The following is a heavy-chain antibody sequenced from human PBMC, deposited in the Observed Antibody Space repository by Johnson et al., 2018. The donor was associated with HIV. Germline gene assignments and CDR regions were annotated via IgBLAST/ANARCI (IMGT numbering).Heavy chain of an antibody. J-gene: IGHJ3*02. Sequence: QVQLVESGGGVVQPGRSLRLSCAASGFTFSSYGMHWVRQAPGKGLEWVAFIQYDGGNKYYADSLKGRFTISRDNSKNTVYLQLNSLRPEDTAVYYCAKDGGSYGGAFDIWGLGTLVTVSS. V-gene: IGHV3-30*02. CDR1: GFTFSSYG. CDR2: IQYDGGNK. CDR3: AKDGGSYGGAFDI. D-gene: IGHD1-26*01.